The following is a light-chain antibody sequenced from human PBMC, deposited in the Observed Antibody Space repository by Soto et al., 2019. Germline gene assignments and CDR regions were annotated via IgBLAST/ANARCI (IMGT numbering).Light chain of an antibody. CDR1: QSVSIL. V-gene: IGKV3-15*01. Sequence: EIVMTQSPATLSVSPGERATLSCRASQSVSILLAWYQQKPGQAPRLLIYGVSTRATGISARFSGGGSVTEFTLTISSLQSEDIALYYCQQYEEWPPSITFGQGTRLEIK. J-gene: IGKJ5*01. CDR3: QQYEEWPPSIT. CDR2: GVS.